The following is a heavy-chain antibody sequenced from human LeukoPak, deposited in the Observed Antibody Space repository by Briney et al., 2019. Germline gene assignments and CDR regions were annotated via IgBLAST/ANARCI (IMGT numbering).Heavy chain of an antibody. CDR2: MRFEGSNK. CDR3: AKDYYGSGTHFDY. D-gene: IGHD3-10*01. J-gene: IGHJ4*02. V-gene: IGHV3-30*02. Sequence: PGGSLRLSCAASGFSFINYGMHWVRQAPGKGLEWVAFMRFEGSNKYYADSVKGRFTISRDNSNNTLYLQMNSLRAEDTAVYYRAKDYYGSGTHFDYWGQGTLVTVSS. CDR1: GFSFINYG.